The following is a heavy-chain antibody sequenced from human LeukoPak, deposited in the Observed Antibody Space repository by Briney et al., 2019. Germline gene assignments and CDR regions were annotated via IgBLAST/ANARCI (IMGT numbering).Heavy chain of an antibody. CDR2: INPNSGGT. Sequence: ASVKVSCKASGYTFTGYYMHWVRQAPGQGLEWMGWINPNSGGTNYAQKFQGRVTMTRDTSISTAYMELSRLRSDDTAVYYCARDYSSGWYPNGYFQHWGQGTLVTVSS. D-gene: IGHD6-19*01. J-gene: IGHJ1*01. CDR1: GYTFTGYY. CDR3: ARDYSSGWYPNGYFQH. V-gene: IGHV1-2*02.